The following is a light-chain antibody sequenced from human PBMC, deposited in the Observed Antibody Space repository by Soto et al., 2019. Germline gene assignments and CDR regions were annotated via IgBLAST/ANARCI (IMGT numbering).Light chain of an antibody. V-gene: IGKV1-27*01. Sequence: DIKMTQSPSSLSASVGDTVAITCRASQGIIDYLAWFQQRPGKAPKLLIYAASTLHTGVPSRFSGSGAGTDFTLTISSLQPEDAATYYCQKYDSAPHTFGQGTKVEIK. CDR3: QKYDSAPHT. J-gene: IGKJ1*01. CDR1: QGIIDY. CDR2: AAS.